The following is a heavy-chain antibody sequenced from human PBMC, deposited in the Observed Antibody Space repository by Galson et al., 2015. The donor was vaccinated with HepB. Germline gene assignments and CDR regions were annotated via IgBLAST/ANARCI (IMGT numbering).Heavy chain of an antibody. CDR3: ARGYCSGGSCYRLRARVFDY. V-gene: IGHV5-51*01. Sequence: QSGAEVKKPGESLKISCKGSGYSFTSDWIGWVRQMPGKGLEWMGIIYPGDSDTRYSPSFQGQVTISADKSISTAYLQWSSLKASDTAMYYCARGYCSGGSCYRLRARVFDYWGQGTLVTVSS. J-gene: IGHJ4*02. D-gene: IGHD2-15*01. CDR1: GYSFTSDW. CDR2: IYPGDSDT.